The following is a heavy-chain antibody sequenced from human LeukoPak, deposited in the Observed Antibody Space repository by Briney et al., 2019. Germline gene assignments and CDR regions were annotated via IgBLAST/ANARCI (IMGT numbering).Heavy chain of an antibody. D-gene: IGHD3-3*01. CDR2: ISAYNGNT. CDR3: ARETASGYLGFDF. J-gene: IGHJ4*02. V-gene: IGHV1-18*01. Sequence: ASVKVSCKASGYTFTSYGISWVRQAPGQGLEWMGWISAYNGNTNYAQKLQGRVAMTTDTPTSTAYMEQRSLRSDDTAVYFCARETASGYLGFDFWGQGTLITVSS. CDR1: GYTFTSYG.